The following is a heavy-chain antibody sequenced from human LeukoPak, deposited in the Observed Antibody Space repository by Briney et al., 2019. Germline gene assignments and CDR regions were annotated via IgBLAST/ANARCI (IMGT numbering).Heavy chain of an antibody. CDR2: IRSNVYGGIT. V-gene: IGHV3-49*04. Sequence: GGSLRLSCTASGFSFGDYAMSWVRQAPGKGLEWVGLIRSNVYGGITEYAASVKGRFSISREDSKSIANLHMNSLKTDYTAVYFCTTSLRSGWYRGFDYWGQGTLVTVSS. D-gene: IGHD6-19*01. CDR1: GFSFGDYA. J-gene: IGHJ4*02. CDR3: TTSLRSGWYRGFDY.